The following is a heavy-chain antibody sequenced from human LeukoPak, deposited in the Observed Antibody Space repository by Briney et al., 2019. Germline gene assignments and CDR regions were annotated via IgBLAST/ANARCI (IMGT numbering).Heavy chain of an antibody. CDR1: GFTFSSYA. CDR2: ISGGGGST. CDR3: AKGGSGWYLYNWFDP. V-gene: IGHV3-23*01. Sequence: PGGSLRLSCAASGFTFSSYAMSWVRQAPGKGLEWVSAISGGGGSTYYADSVKGRFTISRDNSKNTLYLQMNSLRAEDTAVYYCAKGGSGWYLYNWFDPWGQGTLVTVSS. J-gene: IGHJ5*02. D-gene: IGHD6-19*01.